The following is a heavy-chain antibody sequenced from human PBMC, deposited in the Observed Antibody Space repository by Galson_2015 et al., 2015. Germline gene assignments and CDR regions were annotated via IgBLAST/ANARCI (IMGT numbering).Heavy chain of an antibody. V-gene: IGHV6-1*01. Sequence: CAISGGRVSGHSAAWNWIRRSPSRGLEGLGRTYYRSKWYNDYAVSVKSRITINPDTSKNQFSLLLNSVTPEDTAVYYCVREFSGMDVWGQGTTVTVSS. CDR3: VREFSGMDV. J-gene: IGHJ6*02. CDR1: GGRVSGHSAA. CDR2: TYYRSKWYN.